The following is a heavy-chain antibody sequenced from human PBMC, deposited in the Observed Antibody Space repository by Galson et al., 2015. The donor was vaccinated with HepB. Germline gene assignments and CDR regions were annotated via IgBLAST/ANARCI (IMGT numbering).Heavy chain of an antibody. CDR1: GFTFSSYW. D-gene: IGHD6-13*01. J-gene: IGHJ4*02. V-gene: IGHV3-7*03. Sequence: SLRLSCAASGFTFSSYWMNWVRQAPGKGLEWVASINQDGGEKSYVDSVKGRFSISRDNTKNSLYLQMNSLRAEDTAIYYCARDGAAAGLYFDYWGQGTLVTVSS. CDR3: ARDGAAAGLYFDY. CDR2: INQDGGEK.